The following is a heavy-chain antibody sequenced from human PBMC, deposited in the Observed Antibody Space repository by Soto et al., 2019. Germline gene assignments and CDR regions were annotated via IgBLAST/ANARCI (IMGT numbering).Heavy chain of an antibody. CDR1: GGNPSNSA. CDR2: IIPAFGIV. D-gene: IGHD6-19*01. CDR3: ASGRITVVGSRAYYSMDD. J-gene: IGHJ6*02. Sequence: SVKVSCKASGGNPSNSAISWVRQAPGQGLEWVVGIIPAFGIVKYAQKFQGRVTITADESTNTAYMDLGSLRSEDSAVYYCASGRITVVGSRAYYSMDDWGQGTTVTVSS. V-gene: IGHV1-69*13.